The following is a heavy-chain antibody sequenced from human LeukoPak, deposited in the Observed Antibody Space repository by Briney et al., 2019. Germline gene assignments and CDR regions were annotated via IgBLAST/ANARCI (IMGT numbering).Heavy chain of an antibody. D-gene: IGHD3-9*01. J-gene: IGHJ5*02. CDR2: IYYSGST. V-gene: IGHV4-59*08. CDR3: ARLNILTGYYKIGNWFDP. Sequence: PLETLSLTCTVSGGSISSYYWSWIRQPPGKGLEWIGYIYYSGSTNYNPSLKSRVTISVDTSKNQFSLKLSSVTAADTAVYYCARLNILTGYYKIGNWFDPWGQGTLVTVSS. CDR1: GGSISSYY.